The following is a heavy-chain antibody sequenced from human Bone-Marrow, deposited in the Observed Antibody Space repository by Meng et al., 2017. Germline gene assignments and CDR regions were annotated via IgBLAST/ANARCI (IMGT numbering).Heavy chain of an antibody. CDR2: IKSNVDCGTT. CDR3: TPKIY. Sequence: GESLKISCAASGFTFTNAWMNWVRQAPGKGLEWIGLIKSNVDCGTTDYAAPVKVRFTISRDDSKNTLYLHMNSLKNEDTAFYYCTPKIYWGHGTLVTVSS. V-gene: IGHV3-15*01. J-gene: IGHJ4*01. CDR1: GFTFTNAW.